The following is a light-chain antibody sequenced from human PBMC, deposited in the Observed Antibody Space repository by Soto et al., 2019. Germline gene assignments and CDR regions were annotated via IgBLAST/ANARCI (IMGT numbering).Light chain of an antibody. Sequence: DIVMTQTPDSLAVSLGERATINCKSSQSVLYSPNNKNYLAWYQQKPGQPPKLLIYWASTRESGVPDRFSGSGSGKDFTLTISSLQAEDVAVYYCQQYYSTPQTFGKGTKVDIK. CDR3: QQYYSTPQT. V-gene: IGKV4-1*01. J-gene: IGKJ1*01. CDR1: QSVLYSPNNKNY. CDR2: WAS.